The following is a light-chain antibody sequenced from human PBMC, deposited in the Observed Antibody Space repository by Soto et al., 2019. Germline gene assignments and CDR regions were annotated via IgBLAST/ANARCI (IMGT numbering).Light chain of an antibody. CDR1: SSDVGNYDF. Sequence: QSALTQPASVSGSPGKSITISCTGTSSDVGNYDFVSWYQHHPGKAPKLMIYQGSKWPSWTSNRFSGSKSGNTASLTISGLQAVDEANYYCCSYVGSSIWVFGGGTKVTVL. V-gene: IGLV2-23*01. CDR2: QGS. J-gene: IGLJ3*02. CDR3: CSYVGSSIWV.